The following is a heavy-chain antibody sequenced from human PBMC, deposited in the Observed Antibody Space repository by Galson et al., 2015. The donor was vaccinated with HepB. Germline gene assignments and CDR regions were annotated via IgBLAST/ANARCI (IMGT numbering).Heavy chain of an antibody. J-gene: IGHJ4*02. CDR3: SRTRYSGTYCFGY. Sequence: SLRLSCAASGFTFGDYPLCWVRQAPGKGLEWVGLIRSKAYGGTTEYAASVRGRFTISRDDSKSIAYLQMNSLKTEDTALYYCSRTRYSGTYCFGYWGQGTLVTVSS. V-gene: IGHV3-49*04. CDR1: GFTFGDYP. D-gene: IGHD1-26*01. CDR2: IRSKAYGGTT.